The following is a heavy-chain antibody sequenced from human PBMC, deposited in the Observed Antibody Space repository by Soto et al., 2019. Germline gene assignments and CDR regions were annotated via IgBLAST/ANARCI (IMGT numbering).Heavy chain of an antibody. CDR3: AKTRISMIVVVFDY. D-gene: IGHD3-22*01. CDR2: IRSSGGST. V-gene: IGHV3-23*01. CDR1: GFTFSSYA. Sequence: GGCLRLSCAASGFTFSSYAMSWVRQAPGKGLEWVADIRSSGGSTYYADSVKGRFTISRDDSKSTLSLQMNSLRAEDTAVYYCAKTRISMIVVVFDYWGQGPLFPASS. J-gene: IGHJ4*02.